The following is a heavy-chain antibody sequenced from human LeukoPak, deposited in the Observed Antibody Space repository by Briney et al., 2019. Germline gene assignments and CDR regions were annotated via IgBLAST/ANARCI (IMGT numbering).Heavy chain of an antibody. Sequence: GGSLRLSCAASGFTFSSYGMHWVRQAPGKGLEWEAVISYDGSNKYYADSVKGRFTISRDNSKNTLYLQMNSLRAEDTAVYYCAKTTTMTTVTYFDYWAQGTLVTVSS. V-gene: IGHV3-30*18. J-gene: IGHJ4*02. D-gene: IGHD4-17*01. CDR1: GFTFSSYG. CDR3: AKTTTMTTVTYFDY. CDR2: ISYDGSNK.